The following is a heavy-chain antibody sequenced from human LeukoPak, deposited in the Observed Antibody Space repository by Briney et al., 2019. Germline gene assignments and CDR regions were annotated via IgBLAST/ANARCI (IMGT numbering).Heavy chain of an antibody. CDR3: AKGGDYTESLPYYYYGMDV. CDR2: ISYDGSNK. J-gene: IGHJ6*02. V-gene: IGHV3-30-3*01. D-gene: IGHD4-17*01. CDR1: GFTFSSYA. Sequence: GGSLRLSCAASGFTFSSYAMHWVRQAPGKGLEWVAVISYDGSNKYYADSVKGRFTIPRDNSKNTLYLQMNSLRAEDTAVYYCAKGGDYTESLPYYYYGMDVWGQGTTVTVSS.